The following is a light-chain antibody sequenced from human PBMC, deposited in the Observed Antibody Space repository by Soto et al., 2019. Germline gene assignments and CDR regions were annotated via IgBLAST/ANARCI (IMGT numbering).Light chain of an antibody. CDR3: LQYNDWPLT. Sequence: EIVMTQSPATLSVSPGERATLSCRASRSISGSFAWYQQRPGQAPRLLIYDASTRATGVPARFSGSGSGTEFTLTISSLQSEDFAVYYCLQYNDWPLTFGGGTKVEI. V-gene: IGKV3-15*01. CDR2: DAS. CDR1: RSISGS. J-gene: IGKJ4*01.